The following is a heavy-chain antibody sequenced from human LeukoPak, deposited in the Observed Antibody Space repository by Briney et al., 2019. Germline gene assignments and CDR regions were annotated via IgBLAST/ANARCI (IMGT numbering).Heavy chain of an antibody. V-gene: IGHV4-38-2*02. D-gene: IGHD1-26*01. CDR3: ARDSDGRGYFDY. CDR2: IYHSGST. J-gene: IGHJ4*02. Sequence: PSETLSLTCAVSGYSLSSGYYWGWTRRPPGKGLEWIGSIYHSGSTNYNPSLKRRVTISVDTSKDQFSLKLTSVTAADTAVYYCARDSDGRGYFDYWGQGTLVTVSS. CDR1: GYSLSSGYY.